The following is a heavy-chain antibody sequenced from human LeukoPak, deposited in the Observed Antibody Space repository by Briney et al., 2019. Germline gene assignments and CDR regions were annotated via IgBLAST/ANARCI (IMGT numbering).Heavy chain of an antibody. CDR2: IYYSGTT. V-gene: IGHV4-61*08. D-gene: IGHD4-17*01. CDR1: GGSTSSGGYY. Sequence: SETLSLTCTVSGGSTSSGGYYWSWIRQPPGKGLEWLGYIYYSGTTNYNPSLKSRVIISLDTSKSQFSLKLNSVTAADTAVYYCARLGTHGDYLNPWGQGTLVTVSS. CDR3: ARLGTHGDYLNP. J-gene: IGHJ5*02.